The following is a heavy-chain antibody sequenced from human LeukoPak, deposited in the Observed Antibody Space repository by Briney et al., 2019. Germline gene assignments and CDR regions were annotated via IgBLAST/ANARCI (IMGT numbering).Heavy chain of an antibody. CDR3: ASLYDIVGTTVDY. CDR1: GYTFTNYY. J-gene: IGHJ4*02. D-gene: IGHD1-26*01. Sequence: ASVKVSCTTSGYTFTNYYIHWVRQAPGQGLEWMGRIDPNTGGTKSAKNFQGRVTMTRDTSISTAYMALSGLRSDDTAVYYCASLYDIVGTTVDYWGQGTLVTVSS. V-gene: IGHV1-2*06. CDR2: IDPNTGGT.